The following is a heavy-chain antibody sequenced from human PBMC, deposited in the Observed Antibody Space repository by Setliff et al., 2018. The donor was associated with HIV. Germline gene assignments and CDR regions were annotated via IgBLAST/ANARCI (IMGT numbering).Heavy chain of an antibody. CDR2: ISYGGGLK. CDR1: GFTFSNYA. D-gene: IGHD6-13*01. CDR3: ARGPLSSSWYNWFDP. V-gene: IGHV3-30*04. J-gene: IGHJ5*02. Sequence: GGSLRLSCAASGFTFSNYAMHWVRQAPGKGLEWVAVISYGGGLKLYADSVKGRFTISRDFSDNTLYLQMSSLRAEDTAVYFCARGPLSSSWYNWFDPWGQGTLVTVSS.